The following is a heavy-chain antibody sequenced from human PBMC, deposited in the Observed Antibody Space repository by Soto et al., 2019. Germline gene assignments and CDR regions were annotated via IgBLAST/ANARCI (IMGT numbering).Heavy chain of an antibody. Sequence: GGSLRLSCAASGFTFSSYALHWVRQAPGKGLEWVAFISYDGNNKYYADSVKGRFTISRDNSKNTLYLQMSSLRAEDTAVYYCARAAYYYYYYGMDVWGQGTTVTVSS. V-gene: IGHV3-30-3*01. CDR1: GFTFSSYA. CDR3: ARAAYYYYYYGMDV. J-gene: IGHJ6*02. CDR2: ISYDGNNK.